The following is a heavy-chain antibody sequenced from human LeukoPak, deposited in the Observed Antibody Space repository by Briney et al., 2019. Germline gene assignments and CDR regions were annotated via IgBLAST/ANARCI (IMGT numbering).Heavy chain of an antibody. CDR3: AKVSRYFDWLSDAFDI. CDR2: ISWNSGSI. V-gene: IGHV3-9*03. Sequence: GRSLRLSCAASGFTFDDYAMHWVRQAPGKGLEWVSGISWNSGSIGYADSVKGRFTISRDNAKNSLYLQMNSLRAEDMALYYCAKVSRYFDWLSDAFDIWGQGTMVTVSS. CDR1: GFTFDDYA. J-gene: IGHJ3*02. D-gene: IGHD3-9*01.